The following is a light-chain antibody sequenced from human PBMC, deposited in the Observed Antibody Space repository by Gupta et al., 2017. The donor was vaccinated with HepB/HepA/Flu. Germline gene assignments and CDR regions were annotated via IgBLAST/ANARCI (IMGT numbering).Light chain of an antibody. J-gene: IGLJ3*02. V-gene: IGLV3-19*01. Sequence: SSELTQDTAVSVALGQTVRSTCQGDSLRSSCASWYQQKPGPAPVLVIYGKNNRPSGIHDRFSGSNSGNTASLTIXWXQAEDEXDYYCTYRDSSGNLWVFGGGTKLTVL. CDR1: SLRSSC. CDR2: GKN. CDR3: TYRDSSGNLWV.